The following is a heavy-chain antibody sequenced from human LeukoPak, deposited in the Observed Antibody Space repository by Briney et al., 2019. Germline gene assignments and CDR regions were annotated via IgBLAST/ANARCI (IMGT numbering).Heavy chain of an antibody. J-gene: IGHJ4*02. Sequence: NPSKTLSLTCTVSGGSISSYYWSWIRQPAGKGLEWIGRIYTSGSTDYNPSLKSRVTMSVDTSKNKFSLKVTSVTAADTAVYYCARGYYDSSGYYTEFANWGQGTLVTVSS. D-gene: IGHD3-22*01. CDR3: ARGYYDSSGYYTEFAN. V-gene: IGHV4-4*07. CDR1: GGSISSYY. CDR2: IYTSGST.